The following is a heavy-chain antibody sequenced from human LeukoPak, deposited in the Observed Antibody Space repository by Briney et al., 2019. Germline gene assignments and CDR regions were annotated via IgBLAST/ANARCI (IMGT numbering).Heavy chain of an antibody. Sequence: GGSLGLSCAASGFTFSSYGMHWDRQAPGKGLEWVAVISYDGSNKYYADSVKGRFTISRDNSKNTLYLQMNSLRAEDTAVYYCAKGYSYGSYWGQGTLVTVSS. V-gene: IGHV3-30*18. CDR2: ISYDGSNK. J-gene: IGHJ4*02. D-gene: IGHD5-18*01. CDR1: GFTFSSYG. CDR3: AKGYSYGSY.